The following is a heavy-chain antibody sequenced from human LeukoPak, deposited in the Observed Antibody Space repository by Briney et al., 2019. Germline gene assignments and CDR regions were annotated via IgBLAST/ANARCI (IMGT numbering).Heavy chain of an antibody. CDR2: INHSGST. J-gene: IGHJ6*03. CDR3: ARPLTWFWSGYQYYMDV. D-gene: IGHD3-3*01. CDR1: GGSFSGYY. V-gene: IGHV4-34*01. Sequence: SETLSLTCAVYGGSFSGYYWSWIRHLPGRGLEWIGEINHSGSTNYNPSFKSRVTISVDTSKNQFSLKLSSVTAADTAVYYCARPLTWFWSGYQYYMDVWGKGTTVTVSS.